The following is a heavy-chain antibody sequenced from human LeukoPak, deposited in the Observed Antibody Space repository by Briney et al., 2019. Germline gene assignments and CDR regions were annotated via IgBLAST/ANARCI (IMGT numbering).Heavy chain of an antibody. D-gene: IGHD3-9*01. J-gene: IGHJ6*02. Sequence: SETLSLTCTVSGGSISSYYWTWIRQPAGKGLEWIGYIYYSGSTNYNPSLKSRVTISVDTSKNQFSLKLSSVTAADTAVYYCARHGYYDILTXXXYYYGVDVWGQGTTVTV. CDR2: IYYSGST. CDR1: GGSISSYY. CDR3: ARHGYYDILTXXXYYYGVDV. V-gene: IGHV4-59*08.